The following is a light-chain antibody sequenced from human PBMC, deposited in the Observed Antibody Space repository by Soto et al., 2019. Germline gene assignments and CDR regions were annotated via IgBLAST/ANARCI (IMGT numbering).Light chain of an antibody. Sequence: QAVVTQPPSVSAAPGQKVTISCSGSSSNIGNNYVSWYQQLPGTAPKLLIYENNKRPSGIPDRFSGSKSGTSATLGITGLQTGDEADYYCGTWDSSLSVYVVFGGGTQLTVL. CDR1: SSNIGNNY. J-gene: IGLJ2*01. V-gene: IGLV1-51*02. CDR3: GTWDSSLSVYVV. CDR2: ENN.